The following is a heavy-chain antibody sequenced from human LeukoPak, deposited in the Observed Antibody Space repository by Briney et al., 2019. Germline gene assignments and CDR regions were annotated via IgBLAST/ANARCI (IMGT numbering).Heavy chain of an antibody. V-gene: IGHV4-4*07. CDR2: IHSSATA. CDR3: ARVPPDYGVIHDAFDI. Sequence: SSGTLSLTCRVSGGSMDTYFWDWVRQSAGKGLGWIGRIHSSATATYTPSLKTRASMPIDTSKPQFSVTLTSVTAADTAIYYCARVPPDYGVIHDAFDIWGQGTVVTVSS. J-gene: IGHJ3*02. CDR1: GGSMDTYF. D-gene: IGHD3-10*01.